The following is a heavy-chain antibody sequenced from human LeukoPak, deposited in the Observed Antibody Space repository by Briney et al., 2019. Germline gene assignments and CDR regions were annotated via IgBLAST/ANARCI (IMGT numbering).Heavy chain of an antibody. D-gene: IGHD6-6*01. J-gene: IGHJ4*02. CDR2: ISSTSPRAI. V-gene: IGHV3-11*01. Sequence: GGSLRLSCAASGFAFSDYYMSWIRQAPGKGLEWVSLISSTSPRAISYGDSVKGRFTTSRDDAKDSLFLQMNNLRVEDTAMYYCAGHARGSYLVYWGQGILVTVSA. CDR1: GFAFSDYY. CDR3: AGHARGSYLVY.